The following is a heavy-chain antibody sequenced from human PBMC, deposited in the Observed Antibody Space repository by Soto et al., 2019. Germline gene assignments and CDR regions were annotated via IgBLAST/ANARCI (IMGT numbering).Heavy chain of an antibody. CDR1: GFTFSSYA. J-gene: IGHJ4*02. Sequence: QVQLVESGGGVVQPGRSLRLSCAASGFTFSSYAMHWVRQAPGKGLEWVAVISYDGSNKYYADSVKGRFTISRDNSKNTLYLQMNSLRAGDTAVYYCARDNGDIAARQDLDYWGQGTLVTVSS. D-gene: IGHD6-6*01. V-gene: IGHV3-30-3*01. CDR3: ARDNGDIAARQDLDY. CDR2: ISYDGSNK.